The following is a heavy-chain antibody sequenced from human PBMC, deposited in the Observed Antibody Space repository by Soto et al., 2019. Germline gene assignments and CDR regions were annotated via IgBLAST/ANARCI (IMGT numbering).Heavy chain of an antibody. CDR2: IWYDGSNK. V-gene: IGHV3-33*01. J-gene: IGHJ5*02. Sequence: PGGSLRLSCAASGFTFSSYGMHWVRQAPGKGLEWVAVIWYDGSNKYYADSVKGRFTISRDNSKNTLYLQMNSLRAEDTAVYYCARDLKYYYDSSGPYNWFDPWGQGTLVTAPQ. CDR1: GFTFSSYG. D-gene: IGHD3-22*01. CDR3: ARDLKYYYDSSGPYNWFDP.